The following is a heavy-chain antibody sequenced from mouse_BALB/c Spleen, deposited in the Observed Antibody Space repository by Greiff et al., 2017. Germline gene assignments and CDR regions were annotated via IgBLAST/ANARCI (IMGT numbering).Heavy chain of an antibody. CDR1: GFNIKDTY. CDR3: ALNWDDAMDY. V-gene: IGHV14-3*02. Sequence: DQLQQSGAELVKPGASVKLSCTASGFNIKDTYMHWVKQRPEQGLEWIGRIDPANGNTKYDPKFQGKATITADTSSNTAYLQLSSLTSEDTAVYYCALNWDDAMDYWGQGTSVTVSS. D-gene: IGHD4-1*01. CDR2: IDPANGNT. J-gene: IGHJ4*01.